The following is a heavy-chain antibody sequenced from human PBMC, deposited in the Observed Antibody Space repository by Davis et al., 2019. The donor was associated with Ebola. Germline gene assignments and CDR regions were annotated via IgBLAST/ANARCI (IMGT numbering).Heavy chain of an antibody. CDR2: INPNSGGT. J-gene: IGHJ6*02. V-gene: IGHV1-2*04. CDR1: GYTFTSYY. CDR3: AREASPGRFLEWLLNYYYYGMDV. D-gene: IGHD3-3*01. Sequence: ASVKVSCKASGYTFTSYYMHWVRQAPGQGLEWMGWINPNSGGTNYAQKFQGWVTMTRDTSISTAYMELSSLRSEDTAVYYCAREASPGRFLEWLLNYYYYGMDVWGQGTTVTVSS.